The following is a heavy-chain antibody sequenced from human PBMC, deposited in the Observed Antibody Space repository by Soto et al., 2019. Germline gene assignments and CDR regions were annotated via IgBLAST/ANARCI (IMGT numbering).Heavy chain of an antibody. CDR2: FDPEDGET. Sequence: ASVKVSCKVSGYTLTELSMHWVRQAPGKGLEWMGGFDPEDGETIYAQKFQGRVTMTEDTSTDTAYMELSSLRSEDTAVYYCATVGPYSSGWYTPDYWGQGTLVTVSS. CDR3: ATVGPYSSGWYTPDY. V-gene: IGHV1-24*01. J-gene: IGHJ4*02. CDR1: GYTLTELS. D-gene: IGHD6-19*01.